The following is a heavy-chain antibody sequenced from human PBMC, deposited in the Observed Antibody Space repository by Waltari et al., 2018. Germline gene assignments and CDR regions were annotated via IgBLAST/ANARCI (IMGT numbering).Heavy chain of an antibody. J-gene: IGHJ3*02. V-gene: IGHV3-49*03. CDR3: TTPGDYDSSLDAFDI. CDR1: GFTFGDYA. CDR2: IRSKAYGGTT. Sequence: EVQLVESGGGLVQPGRSLRLSCTASGFTFGDYAMSWFRQAPGTGLEWVGFIRSKAYGGTTEYAASVKGRFTISRDDSKSIAYLQMNSLKTEDTAVYYCTTPGDYDSSLDAFDIWGQGTMVTVSS. D-gene: IGHD3-22*01.